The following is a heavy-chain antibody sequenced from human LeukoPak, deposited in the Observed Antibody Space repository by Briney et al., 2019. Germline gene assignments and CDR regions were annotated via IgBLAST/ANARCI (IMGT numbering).Heavy chain of an antibody. CDR1: GDSITTNSYW. V-gene: IGHV4-39*01. Sequence: SETLSLTCSISGDSITTNSYWWVWIRPSPGKGLEWIVSIYSSGNSYYNPSLKTRATISPDTPKNQYSLRLTSVTAADTAIYYCARRGIWDLQIGNWFDPWGQGILVIVSS. D-gene: IGHD3-16*01. CDR3: ARRGIWDLQIGNWFDP. CDR2: IYSSGNS. J-gene: IGHJ5*02.